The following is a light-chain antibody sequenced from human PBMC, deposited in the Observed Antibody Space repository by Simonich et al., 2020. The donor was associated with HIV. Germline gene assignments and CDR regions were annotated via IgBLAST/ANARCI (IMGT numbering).Light chain of an antibody. V-gene: IGKV1-27*01. CDR3: QQYDSWPYT. CDR2: AAS. Sequence: DIQMTQSPSSLSASVGDRVTITCRASQGISNYLAWYQQKPGKVPKLLIYAASPLQSGVPSRFSGSGSGTDFTLTISDMQSEDLAVYYCQQYDSWPYTFGQGTKVEIK. J-gene: IGKJ2*01. CDR1: QGISNY.